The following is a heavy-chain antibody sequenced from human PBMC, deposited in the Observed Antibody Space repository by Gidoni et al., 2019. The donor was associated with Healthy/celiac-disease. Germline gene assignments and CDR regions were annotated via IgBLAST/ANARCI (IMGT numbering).Heavy chain of an antibody. V-gene: IGHV4-59*01. Sequence: QVQLQESGPGLVKPSETLSLTCTVSGGSISSYYWSWIRQPPGKGLEWIGYIYYSGSTNYNPSLKSRVTISVDTSKNQFSLKLSSVTAADTAVYYCARDQADYGMDAWGQGTTVTVSS. CDR3: ARDQADYGMDA. CDR1: GGSISSYY. CDR2: IYYSGST. J-gene: IGHJ6*02.